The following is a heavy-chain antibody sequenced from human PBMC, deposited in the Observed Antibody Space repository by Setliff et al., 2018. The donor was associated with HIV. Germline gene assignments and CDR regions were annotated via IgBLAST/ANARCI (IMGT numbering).Heavy chain of an antibody. CDR3: ARDGSHWYMDV. J-gene: IGHJ6*03. CDR2: ISSSSSSYT. Sequence: PGESLKISCEGSGFTPSDYYMNWIRQAPGKGLEWVSYISSSSSSYTNYADSVKGRFTISRDNAKNSLYLQMNSLRAEDTAVYYCARDGSHWYMDVWGKGTTVTVSS. D-gene: IGHD1-26*01. CDR1: GFTPSDYY. V-gene: IGHV3-11*06.